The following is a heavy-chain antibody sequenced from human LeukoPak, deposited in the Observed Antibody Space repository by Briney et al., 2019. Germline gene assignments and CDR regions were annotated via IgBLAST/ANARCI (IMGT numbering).Heavy chain of an antibody. V-gene: IGHV1-69*13. CDR1: GGTFSSYA. CDR2: IIPIFGTA. CDR3: ARDPRGYCSSTSCYVFNYYYGMDV. Sequence: SVKVSCKASGGTFSSYAVSWVRQAPGQGLEWMGGIIPIFGTANYAQKFQGRVTITADESTSTAYMELSSLRSEDTAVYYCARDPRGYCSSTSCYVFNYYYGMDVWGQGTTVTVSS. D-gene: IGHD2-2*01. J-gene: IGHJ6*02.